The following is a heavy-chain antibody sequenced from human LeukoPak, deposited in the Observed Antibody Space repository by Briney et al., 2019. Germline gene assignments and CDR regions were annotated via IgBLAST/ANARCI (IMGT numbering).Heavy chain of an antibody. CDR3: ARDYSRTSCYKF. V-gene: IGHV1-2*02. J-gene: IGHJ4*02. CDR2: INPNSGGT. CDR1: GYSFTGYY. Sequence: GASVKVSCKASGYSFTGYYMHWVRQAPGQGLEWMGWINPNSGGTNYAQKFQGRVTMTRDTSVGTAYMELSRLTSNDTAVYYCARDYSRTSCYKFWGQGTLATVSS. D-gene: IGHD2-2*02.